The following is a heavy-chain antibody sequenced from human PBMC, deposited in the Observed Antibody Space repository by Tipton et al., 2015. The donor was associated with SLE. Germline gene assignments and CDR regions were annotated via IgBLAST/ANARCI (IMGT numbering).Heavy chain of an antibody. Sequence: SLRLSCAASGFTFSSYSMNWVRQAPGKGLEWVSSISSSSSYIYYANSVKGRFTISRDNAKNSLYLQMNILRAEETAVNYCATTVLRFLEWLDDAFDIWGQRTMFTVSS. CDR3: ATTVLRFLEWLDDAFDI. D-gene: IGHD3-3*01. V-gene: IGHV3-21*01. CDR2: ISSSSSYI. CDR1: GFTFSSYS. J-gene: IGHJ3*02.